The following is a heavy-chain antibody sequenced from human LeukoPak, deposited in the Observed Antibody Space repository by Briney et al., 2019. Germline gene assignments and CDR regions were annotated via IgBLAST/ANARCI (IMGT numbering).Heavy chain of an antibody. V-gene: IGHV1-18*01. J-gene: IGHJ5*02. D-gene: IGHD4-11*01. CDR1: GYTFTSYG. CDR2: ISAYNGNT. Sequence: EASVKVSCKASGYTFTSYGISWVRQAPGQGLEWMGWISAYNGNTNYAQKLQGRVTMTTDTSTSTAYMELRSLRSDDTAVYYCARDMVTTGTLIDNWFDPWGQGTLVTVSS. CDR3: ARDMVTTGTLIDNWFDP.